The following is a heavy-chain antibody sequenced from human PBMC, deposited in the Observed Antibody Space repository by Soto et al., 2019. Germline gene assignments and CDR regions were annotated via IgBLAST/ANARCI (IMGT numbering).Heavy chain of an antibody. V-gene: IGHV1-46*01. D-gene: IGHD2-21*02. Sequence: QVQLMQSGAEVKKPGASVKVSCKASGDTFTDYYIHWVRQAPGQGLEWMGTVNPSGGHTTYAQHFLGRVPXTXDXSSXTLYMELTSLISEATAVYYCARGGHVVVVTAALDYWGQGTLVTVSS. CDR1: GDTFTDYY. CDR3: ARGGHVVVVTAALDY. J-gene: IGHJ4*02. CDR2: VNPSGGHT.